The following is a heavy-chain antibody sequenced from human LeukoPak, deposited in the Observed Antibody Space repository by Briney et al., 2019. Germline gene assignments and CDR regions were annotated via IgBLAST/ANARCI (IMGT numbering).Heavy chain of an antibody. Sequence: PGGSLRLSCAASGFTFSSYGMHWVRQAPGKGLEWVAVIWYDGSNKYYADSVKGRFTISRDNSKNTLYLQMNSLRAEDTAVYYCAKDWDYGDYEGGFDYWGQGTLVTVSS. CDR1: GFTFSSYG. CDR2: IWYDGSNK. D-gene: IGHD4-17*01. J-gene: IGHJ4*02. V-gene: IGHV3-33*06. CDR3: AKDWDYGDYEGGFDY.